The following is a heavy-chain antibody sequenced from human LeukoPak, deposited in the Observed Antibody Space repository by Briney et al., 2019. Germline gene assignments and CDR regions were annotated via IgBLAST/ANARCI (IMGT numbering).Heavy chain of an antibody. V-gene: IGHV3-43*02. D-gene: IGHD5-12*01. CDR2: ISGDGGST. CDR3: AKDKMAGGYSGYDY. CDR1: GFTFDDYA. Sequence: GGSLRLSCAASGFTFDDYAMHWVRQAPGKGLEWVSLISGDGGSTYYADSVKGRFTISRDNSENSLYLQMNSLRTEDTALYYCAKDKMAGGYSGYDYWGQGTLVTVSS. J-gene: IGHJ4*02.